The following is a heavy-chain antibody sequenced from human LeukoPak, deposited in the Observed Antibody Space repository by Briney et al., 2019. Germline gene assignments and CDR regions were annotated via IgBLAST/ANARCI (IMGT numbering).Heavy chain of an antibody. D-gene: IGHD3-22*01. Sequence: SVKVSCKASGGTFSSYAISWVRQAPGQGLEWMGRIIPILGIANYAQKFQGRVTITADKSTSTAYMELSSLRSEDTAVYYCARYYYDSSGYLDYRGQGTLVTVSS. CDR2: IIPILGIA. CDR1: GGTFSSYA. V-gene: IGHV1-69*04. CDR3: ARYYYDSSGYLDY. J-gene: IGHJ4*02.